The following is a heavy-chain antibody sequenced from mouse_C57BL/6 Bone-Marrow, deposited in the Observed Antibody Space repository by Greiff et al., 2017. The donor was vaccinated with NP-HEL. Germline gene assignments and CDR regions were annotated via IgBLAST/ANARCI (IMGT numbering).Heavy chain of an antibody. CDR2: ISDGGSYT. D-gene: IGHD2-2*01. J-gene: IGHJ3*01. CDR3: ARVGYGGFAY. V-gene: IGHV5-4*01. Sequence: EVQGVESGGGLVKPGGSLKLSCAASGFTFSSYAMSWVRQTPEKRLEWVATISDGGSYTYYPDNVKVRFTISRDNAKNNLYLQMSHLKSEDTAMYYCARVGYGGFAYWGQGTLVTVSA. CDR1: GFTFSSYA.